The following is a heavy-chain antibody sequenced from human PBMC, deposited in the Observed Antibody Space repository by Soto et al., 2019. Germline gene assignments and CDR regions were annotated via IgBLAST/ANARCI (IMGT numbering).Heavy chain of an antibody. CDR3: ARHLLPYCTNGVCSEFDY. V-gene: IGHV4-39*01. CDR1: GGSISSSSYY. D-gene: IGHD2-8*01. J-gene: IGHJ4*02. CDR2: IYYSGST. Sequence: SETLSLTCTVSGGSISSSSYYRGWIRQPPGKGLEWIGSIYYSGSTYYNPSLKSRVTISVDTSKNQFSLKLSSVTAADTAVYYCARHLLPYCTNGVCSEFDYWGQGTLVTVSS.